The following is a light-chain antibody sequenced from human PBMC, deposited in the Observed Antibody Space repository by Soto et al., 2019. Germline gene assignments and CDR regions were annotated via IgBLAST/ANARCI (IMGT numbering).Light chain of an antibody. CDR2: EVS. CDR1: SSDVGGYNV. Sequence: QAVVTQPPSASGSPGQSVTIYCTGTSSDVGGYNVVSWYQQHPGKAPKLIIYEVSKRPSGVPDRFFGFKSGNRASLTVAGLQAEDEADYYCSSHAGSSNFVVFGGGTKVTVL. J-gene: IGLJ2*01. V-gene: IGLV2-8*01. CDR3: SSHAGSSNFVV.